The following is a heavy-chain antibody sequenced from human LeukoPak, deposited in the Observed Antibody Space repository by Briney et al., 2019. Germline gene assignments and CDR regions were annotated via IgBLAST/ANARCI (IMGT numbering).Heavy chain of an antibody. CDR3: ARDINPKVYSKGYDY. J-gene: IGHJ4*02. D-gene: IGHD2-8*01. V-gene: IGHV3-11*01. CDR1: GFTFSDYY. Sequence: GGSLRLSCVASGFTFSDYYMAWIRQAPGKGLEWISYISGSGTTIYDADSVKGRFTISRDNAKNSLYLQMNSLRAEDTAIYYCARDINPKVYSKGYDYWGQGALVTVSS. CDR2: ISGSGTTI.